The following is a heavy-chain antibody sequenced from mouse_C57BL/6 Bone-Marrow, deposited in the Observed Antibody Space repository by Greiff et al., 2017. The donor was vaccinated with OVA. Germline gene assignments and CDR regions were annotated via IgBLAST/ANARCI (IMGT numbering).Heavy chain of an antibody. Sequence: VQLQQPGAELVKPGASVKMSCKASGYTFTSYWITWVKQRPGQGLEWIGDIYPGSGSTNYNEKFKSKATLTVDTSSSTAYMQLSSLTSEDSAVYYCEGGGQRHYYMDYWGQGTTLTVSS. CDR2: IYPGSGST. CDR3: EGGGQRHYYMDY. J-gene: IGHJ4*01. V-gene: IGHV1-55*01. D-gene: IGHD3-3*01. CDR1: GYTFTSYW.